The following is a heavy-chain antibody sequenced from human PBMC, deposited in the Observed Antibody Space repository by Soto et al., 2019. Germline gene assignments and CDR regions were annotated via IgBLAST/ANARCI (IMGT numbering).Heavy chain of an antibody. V-gene: IGHV1-8*01. D-gene: IGHD3-16*02. J-gene: IGHJ4*02. CDR2: MNPNSGNT. Sequence: GASVKVSCKASGYTFTSCDINWVRQATGQGLEWMGWMNPNSGNTGYAQKFQGRVTMTRNTSISTAYMELSSLRSEDTAVYYCARGGSNYDYVWGSYRYPFDYWGQGTLVTVSS. CDR3: ARGGSNYDYVWGSYRYPFDY. CDR1: GYTFTSCD.